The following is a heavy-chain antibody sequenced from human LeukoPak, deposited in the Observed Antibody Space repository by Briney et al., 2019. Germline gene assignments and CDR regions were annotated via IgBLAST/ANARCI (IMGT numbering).Heavy chain of an antibody. D-gene: IGHD3-10*01. J-gene: IGHJ4*02. CDR3: ARHFDHVGSGIYEY. Sequence: SETLSLTCTVSGGSITTSSYYWGWIRQPPGKGLEWIGIIYYSGSTYYNPSLKGRVTISVDTSKNQFSLKLSSVTAADTAVYYCARHFDHVGSGIYEYWGQGTLVTVSS. CDR1: GGSITTSSYY. CDR2: IYYSGST. V-gene: IGHV4-39*01.